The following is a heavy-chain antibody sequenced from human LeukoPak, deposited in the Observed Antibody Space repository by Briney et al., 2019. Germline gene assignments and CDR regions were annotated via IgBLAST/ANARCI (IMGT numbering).Heavy chain of an antibody. CDR1: GFTFRTFS. CDR3: AKRGVVIRVILVGFHKEAYYFDS. J-gene: IGHJ4*02. D-gene: IGHD3-22*01. V-gene: IGHV3-23*01. CDR2: ISDTGGRT. Sequence: PGGSLRLTCAASGFTFRTFSMNWVRQAPGKGLEWVAGISDTGGRTNYADSVKGRFTISRGNPKNTLYLQMNSLRAEDTAVYFCAKRGVVIRVILVGFHKEAYYFDSWGQGALVTVSS.